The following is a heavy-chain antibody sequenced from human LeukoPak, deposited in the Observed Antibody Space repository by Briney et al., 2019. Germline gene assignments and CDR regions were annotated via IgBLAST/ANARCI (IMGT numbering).Heavy chain of an antibody. J-gene: IGHJ6*02. CDR2: INWNGGDT. V-gene: IGHV3-9*01. Sequence: GGSLRLSCAATGYSFKDYGMHWVRQPPGKGLEWVSAINWNGGDTDYADSVKGRFTIFRDNAKNSLYMQLSSLRPEDTALYYCAKHLTATNTFFFFGLYVWGQGAPLTVSS. CDR3: AKHLTATNTFFFFGLYV. D-gene: IGHD1-26*01. CDR1: GYSFKDYG.